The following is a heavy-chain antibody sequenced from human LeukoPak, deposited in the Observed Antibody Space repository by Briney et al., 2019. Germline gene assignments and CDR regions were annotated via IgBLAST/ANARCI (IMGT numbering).Heavy chain of an antibody. CDR2: ISGSGGST. CDR3: ARTCSGGSCYGFGGVY. CDR1: GFTFSSYG. V-gene: IGHV3-23*01. J-gene: IGHJ4*02. Sequence: GGSLRLSCTASGFTFSSYGMSWVRQAPGKGPEWVSAISGSGGSTYYADSVKGRFTISRDNSKNTLYLQMNSLRAEDTAVYYCARTCSGGSCYGFGGVYWGQGTLVTVSS. D-gene: IGHD2-15*01.